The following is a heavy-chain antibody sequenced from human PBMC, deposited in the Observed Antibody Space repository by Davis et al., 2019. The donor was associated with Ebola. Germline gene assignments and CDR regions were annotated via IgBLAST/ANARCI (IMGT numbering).Heavy chain of an antibody. CDR3: AKVRSYDAFDI. CDR1: GGTFSSYA. Sequence: SCKASGGTFSSYAMSWVRQAPGKGLEWVSAISGSGGSTYYADSVKGRFTISRDNSKNTLYLQMNSLRAEDTAVYYCAKVRSYDAFDIWGQGTMVTVSS. J-gene: IGHJ3*02. V-gene: IGHV3-23*01. CDR2: ISGSGGST.